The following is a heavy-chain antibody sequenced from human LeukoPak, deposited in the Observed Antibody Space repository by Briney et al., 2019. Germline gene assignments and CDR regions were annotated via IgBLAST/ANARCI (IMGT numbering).Heavy chain of an antibody. CDR2: ISSSSSYI. J-gene: IGHJ4*02. Sequence: GGSLRLSCAASGFTFSSYSMNWVRQAPGKGLEWVSSISSSSSYIYYADSVKGRFTISRDNAKNSLYLQMNSLRAEDTAVYYCARDLRAMVRGVIHYWGQGTLDTVSS. V-gene: IGHV3-21*01. D-gene: IGHD3-10*01. CDR1: GFTFSSYS. CDR3: ARDLRAMVRGVIHY.